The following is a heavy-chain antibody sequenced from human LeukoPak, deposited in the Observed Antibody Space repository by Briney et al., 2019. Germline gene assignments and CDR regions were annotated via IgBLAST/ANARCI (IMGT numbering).Heavy chain of an antibody. CDR3: ARVGGSNYYYYGMDV. CDR2: IIPIFGTA. CDR1: GGTFSSYA. Sequence: SVKVSCKASGGTFSSYAISWVRQAPGQGLEWMGGIIPIFGTANYAQKFQGRVTITTDESTSTAYMELSSLRSEDTAVYYCARVGGSNYYYYGMDVWGQGTTVTVSS. J-gene: IGHJ6*02. D-gene: IGHD3-16*01. V-gene: IGHV1-69*05.